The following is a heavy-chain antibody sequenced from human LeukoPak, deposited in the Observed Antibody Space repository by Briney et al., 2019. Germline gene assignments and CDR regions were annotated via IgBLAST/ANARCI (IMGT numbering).Heavy chain of an antibody. CDR3: ARDTAVAIPFDY. V-gene: IGHV4-59*01. CDR2: IYYSGST. J-gene: IGHJ4*02. Sequence: PSETLSLTCTVSGGSISSYYWSLIRQPPGKGLEWIGYIYYSGSTNYNPSLKSRVTISVDTSKNQFSLRLSSVTAADTAVYYCARDTAVAIPFDYWGQGTLVTVSS. D-gene: IGHD6-19*01. CDR1: GGSISSYY.